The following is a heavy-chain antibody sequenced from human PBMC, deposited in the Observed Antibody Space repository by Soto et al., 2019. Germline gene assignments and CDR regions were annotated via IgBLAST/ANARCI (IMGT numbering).Heavy chain of an antibody. CDR2: IKQDGSEK. J-gene: IGHJ6*03. D-gene: IGHD3-3*01. Sequence: QSGGSLRLSCAASGFTFSSYWMSWVRQAPGKGLEWVANIKQDGSEKYYVDSVKGRFTISRDNAKNSLYLQMNSLRAEDTAVYYCARGAQYYDFWSGYYEGIYYYYYMDVWGKGTTVTVSS. CDR1: GFTFSSYW. CDR3: ARGAQYYDFWSGYYEGIYYYYYMDV. V-gene: IGHV3-7*04.